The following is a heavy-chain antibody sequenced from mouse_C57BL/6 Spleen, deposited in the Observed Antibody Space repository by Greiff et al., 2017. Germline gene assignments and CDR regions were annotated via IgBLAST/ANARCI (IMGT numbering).Heavy chain of an antibody. V-gene: IGHV1-72*01. J-gene: IGHJ4*01. CDR3: AREITTVVARGDYAMDY. D-gene: IGHD1-1*01. Sequence: VQLQQPGAELVKPGASVKLSCKASGYTFTSYWMHWVKQRPGRGLEWIGRIDPNSGGTKYNEKFKSKATLTVDKPSSTAYMQLSSLTSEDSAVYYCAREITTVVARGDYAMDYWGQGTSVTVSS. CDR1: GYTFTSYW. CDR2: IDPNSGGT.